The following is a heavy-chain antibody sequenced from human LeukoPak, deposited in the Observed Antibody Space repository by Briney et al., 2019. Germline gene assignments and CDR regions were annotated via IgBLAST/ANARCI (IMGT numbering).Heavy chain of an antibody. J-gene: IGHJ4*02. CDR3: ANPSGWYYFDY. Sequence: GGSLRLSCAASGFTFSSYGMHWVRQAPGKGLEWVAFIRYDGGNKYYADSVKGRFTISRDNSNNTLYLQMNSLRAEDTNVYYCANPSGWYYFDYWGQGTLVTVSS. V-gene: IGHV3-30*02. CDR2: IRYDGGNK. CDR1: GFTFSSYG. D-gene: IGHD6-19*01.